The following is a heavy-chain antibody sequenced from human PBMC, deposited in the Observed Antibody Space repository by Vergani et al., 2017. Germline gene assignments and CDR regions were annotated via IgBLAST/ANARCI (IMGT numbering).Heavy chain of an antibody. J-gene: IGHJ4*02. Sequence: QVHLVESGGGVVQPGRSLTLSCVASGFSFRGHGAHWVRRAPGKGLEWVAFIGYDGRIKYNVDSVKGRFTISRDTSKKTLSLQMRSLRADDTAVYYCAKDGRENSDYGYFDYWGQGTLVTVSS. V-gene: IGHV3-30*18. CDR2: IGYDGRIK. CDR1: GFSFRGHG. CDR3: AKDGRENSDYGYFDY. D-gene: IGHD4-17*01.